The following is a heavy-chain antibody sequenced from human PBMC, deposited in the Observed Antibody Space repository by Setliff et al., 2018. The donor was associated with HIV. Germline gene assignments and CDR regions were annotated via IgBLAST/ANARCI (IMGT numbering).Heavy chain of an antibody. CDR3: ARSHILTGYYSSPKYYFDF. J-gene: IGHJ4*02. Sequence: GASVKVSCKASGYTFTGYYLHWVRQAPGQGLEWMGWIDPNSGDTNYEQKFQGRVSMTRDTSISTVYMELSSLRSDDTAVYYCARSHILTGYYSSPKYYFDFWGQGTLVTVSS. CDR1: GYTFTGYY. V-gene: IGHV1-2*02. CDR2: IDPNSGDT. D-gene: IGHD3-9*01.